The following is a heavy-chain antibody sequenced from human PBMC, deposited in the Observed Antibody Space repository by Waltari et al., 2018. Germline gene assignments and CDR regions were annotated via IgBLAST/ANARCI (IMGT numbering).Heavy chain of an antibody. V-gene: IGHV3-23*01. D-gene: IGHD3-22*01. CDR2: ISGSGGST. Sequence: EVQLLESGGGLVQPGGYLSRSCAATGFNYSSQDMSWGRQAPGKGLEWVSAISGSGGSTYYADSVKGRFTISRDNSKNTLYLQMNSLRAEDTAVYYCAKDLPTYYYDSSGFDYWGQGTLVTVSS. CDR1: GFNYSSQD. J-gene: IGHJ4*02. CDR3: AKDLPTYYYDSSGFDY.